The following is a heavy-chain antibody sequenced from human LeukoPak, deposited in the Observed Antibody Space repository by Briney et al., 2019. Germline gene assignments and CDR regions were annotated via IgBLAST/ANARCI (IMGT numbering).Heavy chain of an antibody. CDR3: ARTRYYYNSRSYGAPYYFDY. J-gene: IGHJ4*02. V-gene: IGHV4-61*02. Sequence: SETLSLTCTVSGGSISTGFYYWSWIRQPAGKGLEWIGRIYSSGSANYNPSLKSRVTISVDTSKKQFTLKLSSVTAADTAVYYCARTRYYYNSRSYGAPYYFDYWGQGTLVTVSS. D-gene: IGHD3-10*01. CDR2: IYSSGSA. CDR1: GGSISTGFYY.